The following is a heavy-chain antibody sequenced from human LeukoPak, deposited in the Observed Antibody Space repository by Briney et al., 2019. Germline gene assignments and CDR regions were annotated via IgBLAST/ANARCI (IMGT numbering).Heavy chain of an antibody. D-gene: IGHD4-17*01. CDR1: GFTFTRYR. CDR2: IKQDGSER. CDR3: ARSESTMTTWSMDY. V-gene: IGHV3-7*01. Sequence: PGGSLRLSCAASGFTFTRYRMTWVRQAPGKGLEWVANIKQDGSERYCVDSVDGRFTISRDNAKNSLFLQMNSLRDDDTAVYYCARSESTMTTWSMDYWGQGALVMVSS. J-gene: IGHJ4*02.